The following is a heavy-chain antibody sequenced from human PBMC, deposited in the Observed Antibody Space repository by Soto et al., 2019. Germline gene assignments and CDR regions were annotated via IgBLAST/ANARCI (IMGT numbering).Heavy chain of an antibody. Sequence: QVQLVQSGAEVKKPGSSVKVSCKATGVTLSSYAISWVRQAPGQGLEWLGGIIPVFGTVDYAQKFQGRVTITADKSTSTAYMELNSLTSEDTAVYYCARDLRVVENGANWFDPWGQGTLVTVSS. J-gene: IGHJ5*02. CDR3: ARDLRVVENGANWFDP. CDR2: IIPVFGTV. V-gene: IGHV1-69*06. D-gene: IGHD2-8*01. CDR1: GVTLSSYA.